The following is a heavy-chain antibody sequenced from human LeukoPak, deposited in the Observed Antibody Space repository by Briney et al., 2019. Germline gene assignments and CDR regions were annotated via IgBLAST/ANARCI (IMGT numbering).Heavy chain of an antibody. V-gene: IGHV3-13*01. J-gene: IGHJ4*02. CDR3: ARLAKGSSWDYLDY. Sequence: PGGSLRLSCAASGFTFSSYDMHWVRQATGKGLEWVSAIGTAGVTYYPGSVKGRFTISRENAKNSLYLQMNSLRAGDTAVYYCARLAKGSSWDYLDYWGQGTLVTVSS. CDR1: GFTFSSYD. CDR2: IGTAGVT. D-gene: IGHD6-13*01.